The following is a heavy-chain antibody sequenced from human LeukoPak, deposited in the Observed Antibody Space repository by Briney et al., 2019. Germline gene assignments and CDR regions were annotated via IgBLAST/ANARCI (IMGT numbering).Heavy chain of an antibody. CDR1: RFTFSIYS. CDR3: TREPQDDDKSGLDC. V-gene: IGHV3-48*01. J-gene: IGHJ4*02. D-gene: IGHD3-22*01. Sequence: PGGSLRLSCAASRFTFSIYSMNWVRQAPGKGLEWVSYITSDSSTIYYGDSVRGRFTISRDNAKNSLYLQMNSLRAEDTAVYYCTREPQDDDKSGLDCWGQGTLVIVSS. CDR2: ITSDSSTI.